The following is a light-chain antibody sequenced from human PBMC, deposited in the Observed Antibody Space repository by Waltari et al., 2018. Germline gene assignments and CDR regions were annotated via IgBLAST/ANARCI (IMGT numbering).Light chain of an antibody. CDR1: SVYSHYN. V-gene: IGLV9-49*02. J-gene: IGLJ1*01. CDR3: GTDHGRGNIVVYV. CDR2: VGTGGIMG. Sequence: QPVLIQSRSASASLGSSLTLTCTLGSVYSHYNVDWYQQRPCQSPCFLIRVGTGGIMGSRGDDLPERFSGMGSGLNRSLIIKNIHEEDESEFHCGTDHGRGNIVVYVFGGGTKVTVL.